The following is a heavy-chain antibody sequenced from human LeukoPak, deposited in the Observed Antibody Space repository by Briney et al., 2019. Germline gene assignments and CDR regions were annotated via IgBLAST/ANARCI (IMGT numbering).Heavy chain of an antibody. CDR3: ARTVPLSYYYDSSGYYYDY. V-gene: IGHV4-59*01. Sequence: PSETLSLTCTVSDASISGYYWSWVRQPPGKGLEWIGYIYFSGSTKYNPSLKSRVTISVDTSKNQFSLKLSSVTPADTAVYYCARTVPLSYYYDSSGYYYDYWGQGTLVTVSS. CDR2: IYFSGST. J-gene: IGHJ4*02. D-gene: IGHD3-22*01. CDR1: DASISGYY.